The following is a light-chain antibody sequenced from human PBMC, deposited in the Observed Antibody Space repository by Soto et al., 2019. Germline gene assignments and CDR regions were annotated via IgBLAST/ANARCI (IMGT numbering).Light chain of an antibody. CDR2: EVS. CDR3: ISYAVSNSYV. Sequence: QSVLTQPPSASGSPGQSVTISCTGSSSDVGSYNFVSWYQQHPGKAPKLIIYEVSKRPSGVPDRFSGSKSGNTASLTVSGLQAEDEADYYCISYAVSNSYVFGTGTKLTVL. CDR1: SSDVGSYNF. J-gene: IGLJ1*01. V-gene: IGLV2-8*01.